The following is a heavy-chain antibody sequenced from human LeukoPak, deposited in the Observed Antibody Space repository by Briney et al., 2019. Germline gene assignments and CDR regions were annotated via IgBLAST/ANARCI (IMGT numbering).Heavy chain of an antibody. D-gene: IGHD3-10*01. V-gene: IGHV3-30*18. CDR2: ISYDGSNK. CDR1: GFPFTNYG. J-gene: IGHJ6*02. Sequence: QAGGSLRLSCAASGFPFTNYGMSWVRQAPGKGLEWVAVISYDGSNKYYADSVKGRFTISRDNSKNTLYLQMNSLRAEDTAVYYCAKPYYGYQAYYYGMDVWGQGTTVTVSS. CDR3: AKPYYGYQAYYYGMDV.